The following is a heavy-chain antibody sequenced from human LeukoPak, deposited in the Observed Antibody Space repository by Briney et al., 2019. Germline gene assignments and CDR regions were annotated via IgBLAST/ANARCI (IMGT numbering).Heavy chain of an antibody. CDR2: IGSSGAST. CDR3: ARFRSTSGSFPLDY. D-gene: IGHD1-26*01. J-gene: IGHJ4*02. V-gene: IGHV3-23*01. Sequence: PGRSLRLSCAASGFAFSSYAMAWVRQAPGKGLEWVSVIGSSGASTYFPDSVRGRFTISRDNSKNTVSLQMNSLRAEDTAVYYCARFRSTSGSFPLDYWGQGTLVTVSS. CDR1: GFAFSSYA.